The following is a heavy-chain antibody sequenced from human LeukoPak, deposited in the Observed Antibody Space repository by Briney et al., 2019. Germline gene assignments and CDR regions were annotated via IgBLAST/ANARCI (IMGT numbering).Heavy chain of an antibody. V-gene: IGHV3-66*02. CDR3: AKPWGIVVVPAAFDY. D-gene: IGHD2-2*01. J-gene: IGHJ4*02. CDR2: IYSGGST. CDR1: GFTVSSNY. Sequence: GGSLRLSCAASGFTVSSNYMSWVRQAPGKGLEWVSVIYSGGSTYYADSVKGRFTISRDNSKNTLYLQMNSLRAEDTAVYYCAKPWGIVVVPAAFDYWGQGTLVTVSS.